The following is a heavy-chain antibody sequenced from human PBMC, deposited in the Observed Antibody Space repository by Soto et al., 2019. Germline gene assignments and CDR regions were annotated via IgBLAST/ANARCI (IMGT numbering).Heavy chain of an antibody. CDR2: IYPGDSDT. Sequence: PGESLKISCKGSGYSFTSYWIGWVRQMPGKGLEWMGIIYPGDSDTRYSPSFQGQVTISADKSISTAYLQWSSLKASDTAMYYCARHVIAAAGPYDNWFDPWGQGTLVTVSS. CDR3: ARHVIAAAGPYDNWFDP. J-gene: IGHJ5*02. V-gene: IGHV5-51*01. D-gene: IGHD6-13*01. CDR1: GYSFTSYW.